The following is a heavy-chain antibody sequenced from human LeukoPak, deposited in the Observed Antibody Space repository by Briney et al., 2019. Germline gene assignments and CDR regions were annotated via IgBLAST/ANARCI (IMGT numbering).Heavy chain of an antibody. J-gene: IGHJ4*02. Sequence: GGSLRLSCAASGSTFSSYGMHWVRQAPGKGLEWVAVIWYDGSNKYYADSVKGRFTISRDNSKNTLYLQMNSLRAEDTAVYYCVRATAYYYDSSVSGIDYWGQGTLVTVSS. CDR3: VRATAYYYDSSVSGIDY. D-gene: IGHD3-22*01. CDR1: GSTFSSYG. CDR2: IWYDGSNK. V-gene: IGHV3-33*01.